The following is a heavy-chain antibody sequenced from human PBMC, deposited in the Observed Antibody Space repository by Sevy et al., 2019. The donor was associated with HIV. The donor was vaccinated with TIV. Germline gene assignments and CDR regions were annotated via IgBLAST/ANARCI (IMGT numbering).Heavy chain of an antibody. CDR1: GFTFSSYA. D-gene: IGHD2-15*01. Sequence: GGSLRLSCAASGFTFSSYAMSWVRQAPGKGLEWVSAISGSGGSKYYADSVKGRFTITRDTSKHTPYMQMNSLRAEDTAVYDSAKELTDDLRGGGTNDYWGQGTLVTVSS. CDR2: ISGSGGSK. J-gene: IGHJ4*02. V-gene: IGHV3-23*01. CDR3: AKELTDDLRGGGTNDY.